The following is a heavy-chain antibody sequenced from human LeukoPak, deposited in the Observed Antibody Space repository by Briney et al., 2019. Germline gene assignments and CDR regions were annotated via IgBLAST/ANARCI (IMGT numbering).Heavy chain of an antibody. Sequence: GGSLRLSCTASGFTFGDYAMSWFRLAPGKGLEWVGFIRSKAYGGTTENAASVKGRFTISRDDSKSIAFLQMSSLKTEDTAVYYCTRVPIRTVTMIVVIRGHDAFDIWGQGTMVTVSS. CDR1: GFTFGDYA. V-gene: IGHV3-49*03. J-gene: IGHJ3*02. CDR2: IRSKAYGGTT. D-gene: IGHD3-22*01. CDR3: TRVPIRTVTMIVVIRGHDAFDI.